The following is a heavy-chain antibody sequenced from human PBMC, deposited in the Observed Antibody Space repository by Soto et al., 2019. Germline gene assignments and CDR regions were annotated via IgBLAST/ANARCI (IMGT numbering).Heavy chain of an antibody. CDR1: GIPVSSNY. CDR3: ARDGPYYYASRMDV. D-gene: IGHD3-10*01. Sequence: EVQLVESGGGLVQPGGSLRLSCVASGIPVSSNYMTWVRQAPGKGREWVSVLHSGGDTYYANSVKGRFTISRHDSTNTLFLQMNSLPAEDTAVYYCARDGPYYYASRMDVWGQGTTVTVSS. V-gene: IGHV3-53*04. CDR2: LHSGGDT. J-gene: IGHJ6*02.